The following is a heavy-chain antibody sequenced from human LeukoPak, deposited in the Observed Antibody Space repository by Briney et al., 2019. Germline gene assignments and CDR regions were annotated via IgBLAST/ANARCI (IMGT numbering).Heavy chain of an antibody. CDR2: IWYDGTRE. CDR1: GFTLSSHG. Sequence: PGGSLRLSCVASGFTLSSHGMHWVRQAPGKGLEWVALIWYDGTRENYADSVKGRFTISRDLSKNTLNLQMNSLRVDDTAVFCCARDLSFGSLDFRGQGTLVTVSS. J-gene: IGHJ4*02. CDR3: ARDLSFGSLDF. D-gene: IGHD1-26*01. V-gene: IGHV3-33*01.